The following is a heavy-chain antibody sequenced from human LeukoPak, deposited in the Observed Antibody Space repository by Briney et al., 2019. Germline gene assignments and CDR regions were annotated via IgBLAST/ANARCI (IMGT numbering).Heavy chain of an antibody. J-gene: IGHJ4*02. D-gene: IGHD5-18*01. CDR2: IYHSGST. CDR3: ARELTALDY. CDR1: GGSISSGGYS. V-gene: IGHV4-30-2*01. Sequence: PSQTLSLTCAVSGGSISSGGYSWSWIRQPPGKGLEWIGYIYHSGSTYYNPSLKSRVTISVDRSKNQFSLKLSSVTAADTAVYYCARELTALDYWGQGTLVTVSS.